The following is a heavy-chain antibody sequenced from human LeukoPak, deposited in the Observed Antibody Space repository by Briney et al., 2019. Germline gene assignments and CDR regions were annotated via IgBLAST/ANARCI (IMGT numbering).Heavy chain of an antibody. V-gene: IGHV3-15*07. J-gene: IGHJ4*02. D-gene: IGHD1-20*01. CDR3: STLTSRGLSDS. CDR1: GFTFTNAW. CDR2: IKSKADGEAI. Sequence: GGSLRLSCAASGFTFTNAWMNWVRQAPGKGLEWVGRIKSKADGEAIDYAAPVKGRFTFSRDDSKNMLYLQMNSLKSEDTAVYYCSTLTSRGLSDSWGQGTLVTVSS.